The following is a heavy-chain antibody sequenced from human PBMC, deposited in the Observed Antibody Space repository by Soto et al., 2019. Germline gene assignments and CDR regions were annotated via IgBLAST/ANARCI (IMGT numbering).Heavy chain of an antibody. V-gene: IGHV4-31*03. CDR2: IYYSGST. CDR1: GGSISSGGYC. Sequence: SETLSLTCTVSGGSISSGGYCWSWIRQHPGKGLEWIGYIYYSGSTYYNPSLKSRVTISVDTSKNQFSLKLSSVTAADTAVYYCARDVDTAMVDWGQGTLVTVSS. CDR3: ARDVDTAMVD. J-gene: IGHJ4*02. D-gene: IGHD5-18*01.